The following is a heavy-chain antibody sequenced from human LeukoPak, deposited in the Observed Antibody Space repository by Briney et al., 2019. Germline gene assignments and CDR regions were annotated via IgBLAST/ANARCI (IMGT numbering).Heavy chain of an antibody. CDR3: ARVSLVRGAPDYYFDY. CDR2: IYTSGGT. V-gene: IGHV4-4*07. D-gene: IGHD3-10*01. J-gene: IGHJ4*02. CDR1: GDSISNYY. Sequence: SETLSLTCTVSGDSISNYYWSWIRQPAGRGLEWIGRIYTSGGTNYNPSLKSRVTMSVDTSKNQFSLKPSSVTAAGTAVYYCARVSLVRGAPDYYFDYWGQGTLVTVSS.